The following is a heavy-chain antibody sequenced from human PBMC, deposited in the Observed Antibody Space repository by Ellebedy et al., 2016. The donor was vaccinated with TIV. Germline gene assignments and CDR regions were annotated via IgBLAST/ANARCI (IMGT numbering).Heavy chain of an antibody. V-gene: IGHV3-21*01. CDR2: IGSRDRFI. Sequence: GESLKISXAASGISVSPFSMVWVRQAAGKGLEWVSTIGSRDRFIHYADSVKGRFIISRDTAQNSLYLQMNSLRDEDTAVYYCATYCSGWTCYSGFDPWGQGTLVTVAS. CDR3: ATYCSGWTCYSGFDP. J-gene: IGHJ5*02. D-gene: IGHD6-19*01. CDR1: GISVSPFS.